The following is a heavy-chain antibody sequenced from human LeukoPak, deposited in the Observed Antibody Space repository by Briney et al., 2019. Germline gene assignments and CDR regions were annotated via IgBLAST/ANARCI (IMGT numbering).Heavy chain of an antibody. Sequence: GASVKVSCKASGYTFTSYVINWVRQATGQGLEWMGWMNPNSGNTDYAQKFQGRVTMTRNTSISTAYMELSSLRSEHTAVYYCARGRSMPNAFNIWGQGTTVTLSS. CDR2: MNPNSGNT. J-gene: IGHJ3*02. D-gene: IGHD2-2*01. V-gene: IGHV1-8*01. CDR3: ARGRSMPNAFNI. CDR1: GYTFTSYV.